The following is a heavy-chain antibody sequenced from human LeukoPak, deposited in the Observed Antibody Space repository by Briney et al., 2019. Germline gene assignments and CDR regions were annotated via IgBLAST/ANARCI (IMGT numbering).Heavy chain of an antibody. CDR3: ARPSTRSTSYYFYYYGMDV. D-gene: IGHD2/OR15-2a*01. Sequence: GGSLRFSCAASGFTFRSYSMTWVRQAPGKGLEWVSSISSSTTYIYYADSVKGRFTISRDNAMNSLYLQMNSLRGEDTAVYYCARPSTRSTSYYFYYYGMDVWGQGTTVTVSS. V-gene: IGHV3-21*01. J-gene: IGHJ6*02. CDR2: ISSSTTYI. CDR1: GFTFRSYS.